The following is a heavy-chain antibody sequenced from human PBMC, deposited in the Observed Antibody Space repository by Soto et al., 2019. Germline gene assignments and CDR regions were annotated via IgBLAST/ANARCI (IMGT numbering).Heavy chain of an antibody. Sequence: LRLSCAASGFTFSSYSMNWVRQAPGKGLEWISSISSSSSYIYYADSVKGRFTISRDNAKNSLYLQMNSLRAEDTAVYYCARDSRLVAFDYWGQGTLVTVSS. V-gene: IGHV3-21*01. D-gene: IGHD2-2*01. CDR2: ISSSSSYI. CDR1: GFTFSSYS. J-gene: IGHJ4*02. CDR3: ARDSRLVAFDY.